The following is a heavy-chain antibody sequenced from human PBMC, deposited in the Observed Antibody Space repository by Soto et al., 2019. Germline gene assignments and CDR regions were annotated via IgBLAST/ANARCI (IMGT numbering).Heavy chain of an antibody. J-gene: IGHJ4*02. D-gene: IGHD3-22*01. CDR1: GFTFTSSA. CDR2: IVVGSGNT. CDR3: AAAPGAYYYDSSGHYRGRRAFDY. Sequence: ASVKVSCKASGFTFTSSAVQWVRQARGQRLEWIGWIVVGSGNTNYAQKFQERVTITRDMSTSTAYMELSSLRSEDTAVYYCAAAPGAYYYDSSGHYRGRRAFDYWGQGTLVTVSS. V-gene: IGHV1-58*01.